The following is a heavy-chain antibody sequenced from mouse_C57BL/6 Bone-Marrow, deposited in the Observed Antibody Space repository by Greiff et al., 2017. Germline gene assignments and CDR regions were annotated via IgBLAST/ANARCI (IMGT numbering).Heavy chain of an antibody. CDR3: ARAPGTYYDYPWFAY. CDR1: GYTFTSYW. V-gene: IGHV1-61*01. D-gene: IGHD2-4*01. CDR2: IYPSDSET. J-gene: IGHJ3*01. Sequence: VQLQQPGAELVRPGSSVKLSCKASGYTFTSYWMDWVKQRPGQGLEWIGNIYPSDSETHYNQKFKDKATLTVDKYSSTAYMQLSSLTSEDSAVYYCARAPGTYYDYPWFAYWGQGTLVTVSA.